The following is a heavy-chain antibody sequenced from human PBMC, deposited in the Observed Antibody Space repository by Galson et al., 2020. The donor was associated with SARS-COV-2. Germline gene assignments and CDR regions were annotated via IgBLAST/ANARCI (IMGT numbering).Heavy chain of an antibody. V-gene: IGHV2-70*11. CDR3: ARTWITRTTSRTFDY. CDR2: LACDGDT. D-gene: IGHD1-1*01. CDR1: GFSLSTSGLC. J-gene: IGHJ4*02. Sequence: GPTLVKHTQTLTLTCTFSGFSLSTSGLCVSWIRQPPGTALEWLARLACDGDTHYSTSLKTRFTISKDTSKNQVVLIMTNMDPVDTATYYCARTWITRTTSRTFDYWGQGTLVTVSS.